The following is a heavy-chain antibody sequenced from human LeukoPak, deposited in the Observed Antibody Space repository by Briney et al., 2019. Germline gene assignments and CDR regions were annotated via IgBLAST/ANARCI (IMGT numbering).Heavy chain of an antibody. J-gene: IGHJ4*02. CDR1: GFTFSNAW. CDR3: TTDMELKGVMGDY. Sequence: PGGSLRLSCAASGFTFSNAWMSWVPQASGKGLELVGRIKSKTDGGTTDYAAPLKGRFTISREDTKNTLYLQINSMKTEDTAVYYCTTDMELKGVMGDYWGQGTLVTVSS. V-gene: IGHV3-15*01. CDR2: IKSKTDGGTT. D-gene: IGHD1-7*01.